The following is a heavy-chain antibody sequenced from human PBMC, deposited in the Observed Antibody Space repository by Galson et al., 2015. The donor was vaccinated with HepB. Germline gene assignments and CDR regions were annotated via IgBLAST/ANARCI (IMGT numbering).Heavy chain of an antibody. V-gene: IGHV1-3*01. CDR2: INAGNGNT. CDR1: GYTFTSYA. CDR3: ARDLGLGNYYYGMDV. J-gene: IGHJ6*02. D-gene: IGHD1-26*01. Sequence: SVKVSCKASGYTFTSYAMHWVRQAPGQRLEWMGWINAGNGNTKYSQKFQGRVTITRDTSASTAYMELSSLRSEDTAVYYCARDLGLGNYYYGMDVWGQGTTVTVSS.